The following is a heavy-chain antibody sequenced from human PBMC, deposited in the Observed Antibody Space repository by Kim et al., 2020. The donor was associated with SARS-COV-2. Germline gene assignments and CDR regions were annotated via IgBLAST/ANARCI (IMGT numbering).Heavy chain of an antibody. J-gene: IGHJ3*02. V-gene: IGHV4-34*01. CDR2: INHSGST. CDR1: GGSFSGYY. Sequence: SETLSLTCAVYGGSFSGYYWSWIRQPPGKGLEWIGEINHSGSTNYNPSLKSRVTISVDTSKNQFSLKLSSVTAADTAVYYCARGVDIVATVDIWGQGTMVTVSS. D-gene: IGHD5-12*01. CDR3: ARGVDIVATVDI.